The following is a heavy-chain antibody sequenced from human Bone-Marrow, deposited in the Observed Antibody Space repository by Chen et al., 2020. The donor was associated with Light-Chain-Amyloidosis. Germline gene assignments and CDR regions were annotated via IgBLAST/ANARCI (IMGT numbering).Heavy chain of an antibody. CDR1: GFTSHSSW. Sequence: EVQLVESGGALVQPGGSLRLSCSASGFTSHSSWMHWVRQGPGNGLVWVSRINNDGSVTSYADSVKCRFTISRDNAKNTLYLQMTSLRAEDTAVYYCARVGDGSNRSEALEIWGQGTMVTVSS. CDR2: INNDGSVT. D-gene: IGHD3-10*01. V-gene: IGHV3-74*01. J-gene: IGHJ3*02. CDR3: ARVGDGSNRSEALEI.